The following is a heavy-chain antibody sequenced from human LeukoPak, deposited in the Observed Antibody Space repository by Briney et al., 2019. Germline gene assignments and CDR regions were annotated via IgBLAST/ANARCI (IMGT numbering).Heavy chain of an antibody. CDR3: ARDGYNLVDAFDI. CDR2: IYSGGST. J-gene: IGHJ3*02. V-gene: IGHV3-66*01. CDR1: GFTVSSNY. D-gene: IGHD5-24*01. Sequence: GGSLRLSCAASGFTVSSNYMSWVRQAPGKGPEWVSVIYSGGSTYYADSVKGRFTISRDNSKNTLYLQMNSLRAEDTAVYYCARDGYNLVDAFDIWGQGTMVTVSS.